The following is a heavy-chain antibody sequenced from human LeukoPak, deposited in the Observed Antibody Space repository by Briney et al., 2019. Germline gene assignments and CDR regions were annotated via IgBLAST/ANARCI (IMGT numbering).Heavy chain of an antibody. CDR1: GYTFTGYY. V-gene: IGHV1-2*02. CDR2: INPNSGGT. J-gene: IGHJ4*02. D-gene: IGHD2-2*01. CDR3: ARVVVVPAAMGHFDY. Sequence: ASVKLSCKASGYTFTGYYMHWVRQAPGQGLEWMGWINPNSGGTNYAQKFQGRVTMTRDTSISTAYMELSRLRSDDTAVYYCARVVVVPAAMGHFDYWGQGTLVTVFS.